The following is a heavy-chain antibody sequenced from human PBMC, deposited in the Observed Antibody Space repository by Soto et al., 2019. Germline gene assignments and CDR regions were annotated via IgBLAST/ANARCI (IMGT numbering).Heavy chain of an antibody. CDR3: ARSLTEGYCTITGCYTRPLYGMDV. Sequence: ASVKVSCKASGYTFISHGISWLRQAPGQGLEWMGWINPNSGGTNYAQKFQGRVTVTRDTPTSTAYMELSRLTSDDTAVYYCARSLTEGYCTITGCYTRPLYGMDVWGQGTTVTVSS. D-gene: IGHD2-2*02. CDR1: GYTFISHG. J-gene: IGHJ6*02. CDR2: INPNSGGT. V-gene: IGHV1-2*02.